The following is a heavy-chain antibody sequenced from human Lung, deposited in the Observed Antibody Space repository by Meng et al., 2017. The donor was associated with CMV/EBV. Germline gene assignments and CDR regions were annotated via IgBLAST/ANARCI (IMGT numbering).Heavy chain of an antibody. CDR2: INTYNGNS. CDR3: VRDKGLDNFDSTAFLGGYFDH. J-gene: IGHJ4*02. Sequence: SVTVSCXASGYNFSSYGISWVRQAPGQGLEWMGWINTYNGNSKYGQKFQGRVTMTTDTSTSTAYMELRSLTSDDTAVYYRVRDKGLDNFDSTAFLGGYFDHWGQGTRVTGSS. D-gene: IGHD3-16*01. CDR1: GYNFSSYG. V-gene: IGHV1-18*04.